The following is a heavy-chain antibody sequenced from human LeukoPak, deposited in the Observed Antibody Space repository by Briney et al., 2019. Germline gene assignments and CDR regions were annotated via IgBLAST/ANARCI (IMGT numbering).Heavy chain of an antibody. V-gene: IGHV3-23*01. D-gene: IGHD6-19*01. Sequence: GGSLRLSCAASGFTFSSYWMHWVRQAPGKGLEWVSTLSGSGITTYYADSVKGRFTVSRDNSKNTLYLQMNSLRAEDTAVYYCAKGIYSSGWSYFDYWGHGTLVTVSS. CDR2: LSGSGITT. J-gene: IGHJ4*01. CDR3: AKGIYSSGWSYFDY. CDR1: GFTFSSYW.